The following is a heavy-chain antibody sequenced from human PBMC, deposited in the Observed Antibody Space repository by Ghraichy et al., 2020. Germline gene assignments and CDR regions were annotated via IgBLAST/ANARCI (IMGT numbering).Heavy chain of an antibody. D-gene: IGHD6-13*01. CDR1: GGTFSSYA. CDR3: ARGILGSSRGGY. CDR2: IIPIFGTA. V-gene: IGHV1-69*13. J-gene: IGHJ4*02. Sequence: SVKVSCKASGGTFSSYAISWVRQAPGQGLEWMGGIIPIFGTANYAQKFQGRVTITADESTSTAYMELSSLTSEDTAVYYCARGILGSSRGGYWGQGTLVTVSS.